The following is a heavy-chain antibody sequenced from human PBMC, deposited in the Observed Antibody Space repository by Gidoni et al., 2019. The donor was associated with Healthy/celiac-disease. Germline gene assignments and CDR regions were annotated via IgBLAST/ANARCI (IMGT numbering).Heavy chain of an antibody. CDR3: ARCSSIWDNWVADFDY. CDR1: GFTFSSYS. CDR2: ISSSSSTI. J-gene: IGHJ4*02. Sequence: EVQLVESGGGLVQPGGSLRLSCAASGFTFSSYSMNWGRQAPGRGLEWFSYISSSSSTIYYADSVKGRFTISRDNAKNSLYLRMNSLRAEDTAVYYCARCSSIWDNWVADFDYWGQGTLVTVSS. D-gene: IGHD6-13*01. V-gene: IGHV3-48*01.